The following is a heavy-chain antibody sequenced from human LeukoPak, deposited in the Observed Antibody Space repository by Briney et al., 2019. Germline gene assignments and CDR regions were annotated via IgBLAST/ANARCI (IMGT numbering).Heavy chain of an antibody. CDR2: ISNNGGST. J-gene: IGHJ4*02. V-gene: IGHV3-64*01. CDR3: ARGPDYYGSGSYYAPLDY. Sequence: PGGSLRLSCAASGFTFSSYAMHWVRQAPGKGLEYVSAISNNGGSTFYANSVKGRFTISRDNSKNTLYLQMGSLRAEDMAVYYCARGPDYYGSGSYYAPLDYWGQGTLVTVS. CDR1: GFTFSSYA. D-gene: IGHD3-10*01.